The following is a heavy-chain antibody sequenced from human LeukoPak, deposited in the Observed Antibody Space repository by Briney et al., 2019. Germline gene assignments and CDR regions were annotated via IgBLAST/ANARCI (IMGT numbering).Heavy chain of an antibody. J-gene: IGHJ4*02. CDR2: INHSGIT. V-gene: IGHV4-34*01. CDR3: AISHKWLLLDY. Sequence: SETLSLTCAFYGASFSGYYWRWIREPPGKGLEWIGEINHSGITTSNPSLKSRGTISVDTSKKHFSLKLNSVTAADTAVYYCAISHKWLLLDYWGQGTLVTVSS. CDR1: GASFSGYY. D-gene: IGHD2-15*01.